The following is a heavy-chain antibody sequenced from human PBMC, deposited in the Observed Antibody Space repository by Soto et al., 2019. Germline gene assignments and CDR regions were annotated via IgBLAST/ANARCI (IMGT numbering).Heavy chain of an antibody. CDR2: IFYTGST. D-gene: IGHD2-21*01. CDR3: SHFSDLEWFDP. J-gene: IGHJ5*02. V-gene: IGHV4-59*01. CDR1: GGSISRYF. Sequence: SETLSLTCTVSGGSISRYFWSWIRQSPGKGLEWIGYIFYTGSTTYNPSLKSRVTISIDTSKNQFSLKLSSLTAADTAVYYCSHFSDLEWFDPWGQGTLVTVSS.